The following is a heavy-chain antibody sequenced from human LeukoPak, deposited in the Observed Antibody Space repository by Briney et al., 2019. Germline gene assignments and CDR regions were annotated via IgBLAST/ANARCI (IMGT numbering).Heavy chain of an antibody. J-gene: IGHJ4*02. CDR2: IIPIFGTA. CDR3: ARDPVDYYYDSSGYGTQDY. V-gene: IGHV1-69*13. CDR1: GGTFRNYI. Sequence: GASVKVSCKASGGTFRNYIFSWVRQASGQGLEWMGGIIPIFGTANYAQKFQGRVTITADESTSTAYMELSSLRSEDTAVYYCARDPVDYYYDSSGYGTQDYWGQGTLVTVSS. D-gene: IGHD3-22*01.